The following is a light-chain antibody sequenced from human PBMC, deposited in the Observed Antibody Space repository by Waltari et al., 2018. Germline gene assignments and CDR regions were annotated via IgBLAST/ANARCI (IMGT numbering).Light chain of an antibody. V-gene: IGLV2-14*01. CDR3: SSYTGGSTLLV. Sequence: QSALTQPASVSGSPGQSITISCTGTTSDIGSHDYVSWYQQHPGKAPKLLIYEGTNLPSGVSTRFSGTKSGSTASLTISGLQADDEAHYYCSSYTGGSTLLVFGGGTDLTVL. J-gene: IGLJ2*01. CDR2: EGT. CDR1: TSDIGSHDY.